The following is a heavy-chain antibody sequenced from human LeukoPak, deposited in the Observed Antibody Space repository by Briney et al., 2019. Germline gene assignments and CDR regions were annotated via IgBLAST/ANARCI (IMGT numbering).Heavy chain of an antibody. V-gene: IGHV4-59*01. D-gene: IGHD5-12*01. J-gene: IGHJ6*02. CDR3: AREERWLQFKDAFDV. Sequence: SETLSLTCTVSGGSISSYYWSWIRQPPGKGLEWIGYIYYSGSTNYNPSLKSRVTISVDTSKNQFSLKLSSVTAADTAVYYCAREERWLQFKDAFDVWGQGTTVTVSS. CDR2: IYYSGST. CDR1: GGSISSYY.